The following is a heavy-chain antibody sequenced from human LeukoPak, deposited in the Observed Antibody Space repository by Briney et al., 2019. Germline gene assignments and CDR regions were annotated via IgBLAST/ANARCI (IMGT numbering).Heavy chain of an antibody. CDR2: MNPNSGNT. Sequence: ASVKVSCKASGYTFTSYGINWVRQATGQGLEWMGWMNPNSGNTGYAQKFQGRVTMTRNTSISTAYMELSSLRSEDTAVYYCARDGVLWFGELGYYYYYMDVWGKGTTVTISS. V-gene: IGHV1-8*01. CDR1: GYTFTSYG. D-gene: IGHD3-10*01. J-gene: IGHJ6*03. CDR3: ARDGVLWFGELGYYYYYMDV.